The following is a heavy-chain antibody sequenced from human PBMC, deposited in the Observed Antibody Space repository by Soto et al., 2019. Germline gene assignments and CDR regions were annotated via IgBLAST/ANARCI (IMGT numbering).Heavy chain of an antibody. V-gene: IGHV1-69*13. Sequence: GASVKVSCKASGGTFSSYAISWVRQAPGQGLEWVGGIIPIFGTANYAQRFQGRVTITADESTSTAYMELSSLRSEDTAVYYCARDRDILTGYYKGAGNYYYGMDVWGQGTTVTVSS. CDR3: ARDRDILTGYYKGAGNYYYGMDV. D-gene: IGHD3-9*01. J-gene: IGHJ6*02. CDR1: GGTFSSYA. CDR2: IIPIFGTA.